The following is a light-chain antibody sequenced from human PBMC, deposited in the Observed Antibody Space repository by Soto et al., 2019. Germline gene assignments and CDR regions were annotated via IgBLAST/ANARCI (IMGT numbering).Light chain of an antibody. V-gene: IGKV2-28*01. Sequence: ILMTQSPLSLPVTPGEPASISCRSSQSLLHSNGYYYLDWYLQKPGQSPQLLIYLGSNRASGVPDRFSGSGSGTDFTLKISRVEAEDVGVYYCMQALQTRTFGQGTKVDI. J-gene: IGKJ1*01. CDR1: QSLLHSNGYYY. CDR2: LGS. CDR3: MQALQTRT.